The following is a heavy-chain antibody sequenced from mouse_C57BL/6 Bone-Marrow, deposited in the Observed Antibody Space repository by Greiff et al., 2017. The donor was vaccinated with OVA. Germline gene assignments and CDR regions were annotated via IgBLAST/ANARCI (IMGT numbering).Heavy chain of an antibody. J-gene: IGHJ2*01. V-gene: IGHV5-9-1*02. Sequence: EVQVVESGEGLVKPGGSLKLSCAASGFTFSSYAMSWVRQTPEKRLEWVAYISSGGDYIYYADTVKGRFTISRDNARNTLDLQMSSLKSEDTAMYYCTRVGTTVVATPYDCDYWGQGTTLTVSS. D-gene: IGHD1-1*01. CDR2: ISSGGDYI. CDR1: GFTFSSYA. CDR3: TRVGTTVVATPYDCDY.